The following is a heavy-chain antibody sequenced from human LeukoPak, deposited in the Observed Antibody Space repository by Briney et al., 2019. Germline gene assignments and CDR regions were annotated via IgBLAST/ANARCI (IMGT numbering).Heavy chain of an antibody. V-gene: IGHV1-69*13. CDR1: RGTFSSYA. CDR2: IIPIFGTA. D-gene: IGHD6-19*01. J-gene: IGHJ4*02. CDR3: ARDSEYRSGWDDATSDY. Sequence: ASVKVSCQASRGTFSSYAISWVRQAPGQRIEWMGGIIPIFGTANYAQQFQGRVTITEDETPSTAYMELSSLRSEDPAVYYRARDSEYRSGWDDATSDYWGQGTLVSVSS.